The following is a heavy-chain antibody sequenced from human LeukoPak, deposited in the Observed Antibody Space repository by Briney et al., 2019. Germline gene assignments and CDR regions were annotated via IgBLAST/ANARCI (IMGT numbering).Heavy chain of an antibody. CDR3: ARSRSPFGPRPNYYYYYYMDV. CDR1: GGSFSGYY. D-gene: IGHD3-10*01. V-gene: IGHV4-34*01. Sequence: ASETLSLTCAVYGGSFSGYYWSWIRQPPGKGLEWIGEINHSGSTNYNPSLKSRVTISVDTSKNQFSLKLSSVTAADTAVYYCARSRSPFGPRPNYYYYYYMDVWGKGTTVTISS. CDR2: INHSGST. J-gene: IGHJ6*03.